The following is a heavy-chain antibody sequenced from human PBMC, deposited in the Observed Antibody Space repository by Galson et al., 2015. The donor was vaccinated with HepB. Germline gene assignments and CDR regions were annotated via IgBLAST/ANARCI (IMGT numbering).Heavy chain of an antibody. J-gene: IGHJ4*02. D-gene: IGHD3-9*01. CDR1: GYTFTGYY. V-gene: IGHV1-2*06. CDR2: INPNSGGT. Sequence: SVKVSCKASGYTFTGYYMHWVRQAPGQGLEWMGRINPNSGGTNYAQKFQGRVTMTRDTSISTAYMELSRLRSDDTAVYYCARDPATDYDILTGFDYWGQGTLVTVSS. CDR3: ARDPATDYDILTGFDY.